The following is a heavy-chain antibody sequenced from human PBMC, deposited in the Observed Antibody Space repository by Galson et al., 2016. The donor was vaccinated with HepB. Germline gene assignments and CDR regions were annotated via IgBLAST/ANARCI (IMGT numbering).Heavy chain of an antibody. Sequence: SVKVSCKASGYTFTSYYMHWVRQAPGQGLEWMGRINPSGGSTGYAQKFQGRVTMTRDTSTSTVYMELSSLRSEDTAVYYCARDPRIAVAGTGAYFAYWGQGTLVTVSS. CDR3: ARDPRIAVAGTGAYFAY. J-gene: IGHJ4*02. V-gene: IGHV1-46*01. D-gene: IGHD6-19*01. CDR1: GYTFTSYY. CDR2: INPSGGST.